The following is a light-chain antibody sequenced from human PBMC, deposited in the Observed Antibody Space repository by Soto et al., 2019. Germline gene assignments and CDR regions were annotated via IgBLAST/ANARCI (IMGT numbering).Light chain of an antibody. J-gene: IGKJ1*01. CDR3: QHYNNWPRT. CDR2: GAS. V-gene: IGKV3-15*01. CDR1: QSVSSN. Sequence: EIVMTQSPATLSVSPGERATLSCRASQSVSSNLAWYQQKPGQPPRLLIYGASTRATGIPARFSGSRSGTEFTLTISSLQSEDFAVYYCQHYNNWPRTFGQGTKLEIK.